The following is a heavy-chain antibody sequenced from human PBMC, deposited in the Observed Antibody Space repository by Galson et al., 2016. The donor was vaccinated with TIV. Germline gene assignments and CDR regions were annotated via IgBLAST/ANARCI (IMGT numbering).Heavy chain of an antibody. V-gene: IGHV3-23*01. D-gene: IGHD6-13*01. CDR1: GFTFETYA. CDR2: ISGSADRADRA. Sequence: LRLSCAASGFTFETYAMTWVRQAPGKGLEWVSVISGSADRADRAYYADSVGGRFTISRDNSKNTVWLEMNSLTVEDTAVYYCAKGGSWYDYWGPGTLVTVSS. J-gene: IGHJ4*02. CDR3: AKGGSWYDY.